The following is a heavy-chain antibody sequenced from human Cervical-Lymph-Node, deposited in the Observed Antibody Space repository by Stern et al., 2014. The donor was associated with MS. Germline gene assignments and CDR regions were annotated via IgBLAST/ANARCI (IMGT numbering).Heavy chain of an antibody. Sequence: EVQLVESGAEVKKTGESVKISCQGIGYTFGDYWIAWVRQMPGKGLEWMGFIFCGDSDARYSPSFQGQVTISADTSSDTAYLQWNTLKASDTAIYYCARHGHGGGAPDYWGQGTLVTVSS. CDR3: ARHGHGGGAPDY. D-gene: IGHD2-15*01. V-gene: IGHV5-51*01. CDR1: GYTFGDYW. J-gene: IGHJ4*02. CDR2: IFCGDSDA.